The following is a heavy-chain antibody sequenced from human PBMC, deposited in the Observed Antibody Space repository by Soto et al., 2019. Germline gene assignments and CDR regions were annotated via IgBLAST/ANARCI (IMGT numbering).Heavy chain of an antibody. V-gene: IGHV3-11*05. D-gene: IGHD6-19*01. CDR2: ISSSSSYT. CDR1: GFTFSDYY. J-gene: IGHJ2*01. Sequence: QVQLVESGGGLVKPGGSLRLSCAASGFTFSDYYMSWIRQAPGKGLEWVSYISSSSSYTNYADSVKGRFTISRDNAKNSLYLQMNSLRAEDTAVYYCARDRDSSVWTAGWYFDLWGRGTLVTVSS. CDR3: ARDRDSSVWTAGWYFDL.